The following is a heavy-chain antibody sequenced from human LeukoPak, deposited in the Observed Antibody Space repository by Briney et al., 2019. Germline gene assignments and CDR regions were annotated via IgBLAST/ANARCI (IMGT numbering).Heavy chain of an antibody. D-gene: IGHD5-24*01. Sequence: GASVKVSCKASGYTFTGYYMHWVGQAPGQGLEWMGWINPNSGGTNYAQKFQGRVTMTRDTSISTAYMALSRLRSDDTAVYYCARDRRDGYNYWYSDLWGRGTLVTVS. J-gene: IGHJ2*01. CDR3: ARDRRDGYNYWYSDL. V-gene: IGHV1-2*02. CDR2: INPNSGGT. CDR1: GYTFTGYY.